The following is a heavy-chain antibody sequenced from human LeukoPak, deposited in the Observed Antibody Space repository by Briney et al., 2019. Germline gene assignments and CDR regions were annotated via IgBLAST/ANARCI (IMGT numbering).Heavy chain of an antibody. CDR1: DYTFTSYG. CDR2: ISAYNGNT. V-gene: IGHV1-18*01. Sequence: ASVKVSCKASDYTFTSYGICWVRQPPGQGLEWMGWISAYNGNTNYAQKLQGRVTMTTDTSTSTAYMELRSLRSDDTAVYYYSREQSVVAAFDYWGQGTLVTVSS. J-gene: IGHJ4*02. CDR3: SREQSVVAAFDY. D-gene: IGHD2-15*01.